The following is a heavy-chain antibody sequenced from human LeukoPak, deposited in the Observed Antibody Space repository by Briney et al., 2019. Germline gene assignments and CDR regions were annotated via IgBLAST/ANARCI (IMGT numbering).Heavy chain of an antibody. J-gene: IGHJ5*02. CDR1: GFSFDAYA. V-gene: IGHV3-9*01. Sequence: GRSLRLSCAVSGFSFDAYAMHWVRQAPGKGLEWVSGINWNGGTIGYADSVKGRFTISRDNAKNSLYLQMNSLRAEDTALYYCAKESGSGRTRWFDAWGQGTLVTVSS. D-gene: IGHD6-19*01. CDR3: AKESGSGRTRWFDA. CDR2: INWNGGTI.